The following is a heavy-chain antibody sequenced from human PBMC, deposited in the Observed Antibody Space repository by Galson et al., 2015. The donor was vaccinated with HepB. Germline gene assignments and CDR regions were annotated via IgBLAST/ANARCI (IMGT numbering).Heavy chain of an antibody. CDR1: GFTFSSYA. V-gene: IGHV3-30-3*01. D-gene: IGHD2-8*01. Sequence: SLRLSCAASGFTFSSYAMHWVRQAPGKGLEWVAVISYDGSNKYYADSVKGRFTISRDNSKNTLYLQMNSLRAEDTAVYYCARGGRPMYWGQGTLVTVSS. J-gene: IGHJ4*02. CDR2: ISYDGSNK. CDR3: ARGGRPMY.